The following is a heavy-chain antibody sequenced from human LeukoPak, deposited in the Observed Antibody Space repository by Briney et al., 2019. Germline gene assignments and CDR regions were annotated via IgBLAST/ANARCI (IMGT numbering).Heavy chain of an antibody. CDR2: IRGSGGST. CDR3: AKDQYYYGSGSYRFDS. V-gene: IGHV3-23*01. J-gene: IGHJ4*02. CDR1: GFTFNSYA. D-gene: IGHD3-10*01. Sequence: PGGSLRLSCTASGFTFNSYAMNWVRQAPGKGLEWVSTIRGSGGSTYTADSVKGRFIISRDNSKNTLYLQMNSLRAEDTAVYYCAKDQYYYGSGSYRFDSWGQGILVTVSS.